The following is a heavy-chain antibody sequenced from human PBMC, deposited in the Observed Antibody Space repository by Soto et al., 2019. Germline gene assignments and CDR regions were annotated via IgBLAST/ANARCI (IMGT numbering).Heavy chain of an antibody. CDR1: GGTFSSYA. CDR2: IIPIFGTA. CDR3: ARERGYSGFALPYGMDV. V-gene: IGHV1-69*01. D-gene: IGHD5-12*01. J-gene: IGHJ6*02. Sequence: QVPLVQSGAEVKKPGSSVKVSCKASGGTFSSYAISWVRQAPGQGLEWMGGIIPIFGTANYAQKFQGRVTITADESTSTAYMELSSLRSEDTAVYYCARERGYSGFALPYGMDVWGQGTTVTVSS.